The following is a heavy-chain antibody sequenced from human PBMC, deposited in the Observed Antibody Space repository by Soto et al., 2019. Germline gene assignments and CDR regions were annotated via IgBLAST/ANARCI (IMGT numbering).Heavy chain of an antibody. Sequence: SETLSLTCTVSGGSISSYYWSWIRQPPGKGLEWIGYIYYSGSTNYNPSLKSRVTISVDTSKNQFSLKLSSVTAADTAVYYCARVPLSAEHYRGQGTLVTVST. J-gene: IGHJ4*02. CDR3: ARVPLSAEHY. CDR2: IYYSGST. D-gene: IGHD1-1*01. V-gene: IGHV4-59*01. CDR1: GGSISSYY.